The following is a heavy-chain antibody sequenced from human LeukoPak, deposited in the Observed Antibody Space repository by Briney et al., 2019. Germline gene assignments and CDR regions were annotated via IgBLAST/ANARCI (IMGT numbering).Heavy chain of an antibody. V-gene: IGHV3-33*08. CDR2: IWYDGSNK. J-gene: IGHJ4*02. CDR3: ARDNDPVALFLDY. D-gene: IGHD2-8*01. CDR1: GFTFSSYA. Sequence: GGSLRLSCAASGFTFSSYAMHWVRQAPGKGLEWVAVIWYDGSNKYYADSVKGRFTISRDNSKNTLYLQMNSLRAEDTAVYYCARDNDPVALFLDYWGQGTLVTVSS.